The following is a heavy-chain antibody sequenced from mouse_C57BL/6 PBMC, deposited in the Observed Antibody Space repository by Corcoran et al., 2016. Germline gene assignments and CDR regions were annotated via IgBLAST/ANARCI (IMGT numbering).Heavy chain of an antibody. D-gene: IGHD1-1*01. J-gene: IGHJ2*01. V-gene: IGHV1-80*01. CDR3: AREVTTVVAPYLDY. CDR1: DYAFSSYW. CDR2: IYPGDGDT. Sequence: QVQLQQSGAGLVKPGASRKISCKASDYAFSSYWMNWVKQRPGKGLEWIGQIYPGDGDTNYNGKFKGKATLTADKSSSTAYMQLSSLTSEDSAVYFCAREVTTVVAPYLDYWGQGPTLPVSS.